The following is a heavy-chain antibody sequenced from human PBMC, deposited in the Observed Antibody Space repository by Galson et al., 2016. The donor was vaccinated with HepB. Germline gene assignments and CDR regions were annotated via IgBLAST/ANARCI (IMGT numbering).Heavy chain of an antibody. Sequence: SLRLSCAASGFTFSIYAMHWVRQAPGMGLEWVAVISYDGSNKYYADSVKGRFTISRDNFKNTLYLQMNSLRAEDTAVYYCARDPHYRSGNYGMDVWGQGTTVTVSS. CDR3: ARDPHYRSGNYGMDV. CDR2: ISYDGSNK. CDR1: GFTFSIYA. D-gene: IGHD1-14*01. J-gene: IGHJ6*02. V-gene: IGHV3-30*04.